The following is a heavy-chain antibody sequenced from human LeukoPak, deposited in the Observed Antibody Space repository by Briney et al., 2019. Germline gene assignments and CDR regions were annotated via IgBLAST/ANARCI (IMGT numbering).Heavy chain of an antibody. J-gene: IGHJ6*03. CDR2: MNPKSGNT. CDR1: GYTFTSYD. D-gene: IGHD6-19*01. CDR3: ARRAVDNSYYYYMDV. Sequence: ASVKVSCKASGYTFTSYDINWVRQVAGQGLECMGWMNPKSGNTGYAQKFQGRVTITRNTSISTAYMEVSSLRYEDTAVYYCARRAVDNSYYYYMDVWGKGTTVTVSS. V-gene: IGHV1-8*03.